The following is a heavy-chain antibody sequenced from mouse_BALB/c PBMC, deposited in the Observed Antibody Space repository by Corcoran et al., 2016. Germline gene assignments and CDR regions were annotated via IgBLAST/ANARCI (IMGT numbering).Heavy chain of an antibody. D-gene: IGHD1-2*01. CDR1: GYTFTSYV. CDR3: ARVIKITTAGFAY. V-gene: IGHV1S136*01. J-gene: IGHJ3*01. CDR2: INPYNDGI. Sequence: EVQLQQSGPELVKPGASVKMSCKASGYTFTSYVMHWVKQKPGQGLEWIGYINPYNDGIKYNEKFKGKATLTSDKSSSTAYMELSSLTSEDSAVYYCARVIKITTAGFAYWGQGTLVTVSA.